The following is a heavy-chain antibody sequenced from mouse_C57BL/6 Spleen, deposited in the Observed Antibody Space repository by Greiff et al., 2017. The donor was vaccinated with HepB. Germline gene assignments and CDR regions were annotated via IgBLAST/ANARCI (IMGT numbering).Heavy chain of an antibody. Sequence: QVQLQQPGTELVKPGASVKLSCKASGYTFTSYWMHWVKQRPGQGLEWIGNINASNGGTNYNEKFKIKATLTVDKSSSTAYMQLSSLTSEDSAVYYCARDRGYSAWFAYWGQGTLVTVSA. V-gene: IGHV1-53*01. CDR1: GYTFTSYW. CDR2: INASNGGT. D-gene: IGHD3-1*01. J-gene: IGHJ3*01. CDR3: ARDRGYSAWFAY.